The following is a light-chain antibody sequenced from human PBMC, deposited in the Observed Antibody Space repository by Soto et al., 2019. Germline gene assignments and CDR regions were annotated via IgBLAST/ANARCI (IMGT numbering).Light chain of an antibody. CDR3: LQDYSYPLT. CDR1: QGIGND. Sequence: AIQMTQSPSSLSASVGDRVTITCRASQGIGNDLGWYQQKPGKVPNLLIYGACSVRSGVPSRFSGSGSGTDFTLTISNLQPEDFATYYCLQDYSYPLTFGGGTKVEVK. J-gene: IGKJ4*01. V-gene: IGKV1-6*01. CDR2: GAC.